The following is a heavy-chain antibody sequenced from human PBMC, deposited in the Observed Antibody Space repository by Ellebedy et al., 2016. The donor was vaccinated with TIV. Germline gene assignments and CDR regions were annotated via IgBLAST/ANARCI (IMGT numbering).Heavy chain of an antibody. J-gene: IGHJ5*02. CDR3: AQDRYCSGGSCYWVDH. V-gene: IGHV3-7*03. CDR1: GFIFSDNW. CDR2: MKPDGSEI. Sequence: GESLKISCTVSGFIFSDNWISWVRRAPGKGLEWVANMKPDGSEIYYVDSVKGRFTISRDNAKSALYLQMNNLRAEDTAVYYCAQDRYCSGGSCYWVDHWGQGTLVTVSS. D-gene: IGHD2-15*01.